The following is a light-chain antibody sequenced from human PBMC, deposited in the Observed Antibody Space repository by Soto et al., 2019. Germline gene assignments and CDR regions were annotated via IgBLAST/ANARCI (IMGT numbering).Light chain of an antibody. CDR2: DVN. CDR3: CSYAGSKTLI. Sequence: ALTQPRSVSGSPGQSVTISCTGTSSDVGAYNYVSWYQQYPDKVPKVIIYDVNQRPSGVPDRFSGSKSANTASLTISGLQPEDEADYYCCSYAGSKTLILGGGTKVTVL. CDR1: SSDVGAYNY. V-gene: IGLV2-11*01. J-gene: IGLJ2*01.